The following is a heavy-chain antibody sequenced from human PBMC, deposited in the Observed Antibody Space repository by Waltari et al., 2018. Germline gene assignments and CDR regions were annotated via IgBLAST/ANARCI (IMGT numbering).Heavy chain of an antibody. CDR1: GGSISSGGYY. Sequence: QVQLQESGPGLVKPSQTLSLTCPVSGGSISSGGYYWSWIRQHPGKGLEWIGYIYYSGSTYYNPSLKSRVTISVDTSKNQFSLKLSSVTAADTAVYYCARSPRGYSGYAYNDAFDIWGQGTMVTVSS. CDR3: ARSPRGYSGYAYNDAFDI. J-gene: IGHJ3*02. D-gene: IGHD5-12*01. CDR2: IYYSGST. V-gene: IGHV4-31*03.